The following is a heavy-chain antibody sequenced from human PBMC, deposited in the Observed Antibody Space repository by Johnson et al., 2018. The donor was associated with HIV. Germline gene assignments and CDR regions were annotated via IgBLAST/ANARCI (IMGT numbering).Heavy chain of an antibody. CDR2: ISYDGSNK. Sequence: QVQLVESGGGVVQPGRSLRLSCAASGFTFSSYGIHWVRQAPGKGLEWVAVISYDGSNKYYADSVKGRFTISRDNSKNTLYLQMNSLRAEDTAVYYCARPRGYSGYGDAFDIWGQGTMVTVSS. V-gene: IGHV3-30*19. J-gene: IGHJ3*02. CDR1: GFTFSSYG. D-gene: IGHD5-12*01. CDR3: ARPRGYSGYGDAFDI.